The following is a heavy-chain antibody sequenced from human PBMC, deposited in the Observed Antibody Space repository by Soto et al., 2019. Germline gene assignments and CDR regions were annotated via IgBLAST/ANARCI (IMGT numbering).Heavy chain of an antibody. D-gene: IGHD3-3*01. CDR1: GFIFSSYV. CDR3: AKDPQSITIFGVVIKGPFDY. Sequence: GGSLRLSCAASGFIFSSYVMSWVRQAPGKGLEWVSGISGSGGSTYYADSVKGRFTISRDSSKKTLYLQMNSLRAEDTAVYYCAKDPQSITIFGVVIKGPFDYWGQGTLVTVSS. CDR2: ISGSGGST. V-gene: IGHV3-23*01. J-gene: IGHJ4*02.